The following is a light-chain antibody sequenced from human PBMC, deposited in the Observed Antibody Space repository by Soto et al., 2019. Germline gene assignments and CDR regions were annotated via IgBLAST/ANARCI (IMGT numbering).Light chain of an antibody. J-gene: IGKJ3*01. V-gene: IGKV4-1*01. CDR1: QSVLYSSNNKNY. CDR3: QQYYTIPRA. CDR2: WAS. Sequence: DIVMTQSPDSLAVSLGERATINCKSSQSVLYSSNNKNYLAWYQQKPGQPPKLLIYWASTRESGVPDRFSGSGSGTDFTLTISSLQAEDVAVYYCQQYYTIPRAFGTGTKVDIK.